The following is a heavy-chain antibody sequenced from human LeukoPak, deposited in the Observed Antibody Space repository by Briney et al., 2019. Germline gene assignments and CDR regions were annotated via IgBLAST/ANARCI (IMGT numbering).Heavy chain of an antibody. D-gene: IGHD2-21*02. J-gene: IGHJ3*02. CDR2: ISSSSSYI. CDR1: GFTFSSYS. V-gene: IGHV3-21*01. Sequence: PGGSLRLSCAASGFTFSSYSKNWVRQAPGKGLEWVSSISSSSSYIYYADSVKGRFTISRDNAKNSLYLQMNSLRAEDTAVYYCARDGPYCGGDCYSYAFDIWGQGTMVTVSS. CDR3: ARDGPYCGGDCYSYAFDI.